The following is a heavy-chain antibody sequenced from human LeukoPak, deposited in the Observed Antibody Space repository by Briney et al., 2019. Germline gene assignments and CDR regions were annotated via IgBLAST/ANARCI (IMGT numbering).Heavy chain of an antibody. CDR3: ARGDRDYYDSSGNYEVYWFDP. D-gene: IGHD3-22*01. CDR1: GGTFSSYA. J-gene: IGHJ5*02. Sequence: SVKVSCKSSGGTFSSYAISWVRQAPGQGLEWMGRTIPIFGTANYAQKFQGRVTITTDESTSTAYMELSSLRSEDTAVYYCARGDRDYYDSSGNYEVYWFDPWGKGTLVTVSS. V-gene: IGHV1-69*05. CDR2: TIPIFGTA.